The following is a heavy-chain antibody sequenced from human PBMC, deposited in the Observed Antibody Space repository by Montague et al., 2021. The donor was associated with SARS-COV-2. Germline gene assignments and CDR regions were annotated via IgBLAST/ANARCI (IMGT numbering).Heavy chain of an antibody. V-gene: IGHV4-59*01. CDR1: GGSISTYY. J-gene: IGHJ6*02. CDR2: IYYNGYT. Sequence: SETLSLTCTVSGGSISTYYWNWIPQPPGKGLEWIGYIYYNGYTAYNPSLKSRVTISVDTSKNQFSLKLTSVTAADTAVYYCARDRETTTDKFYGMDVWGQGTTVTVAS. CDR3: ARDRETTTDKFYGMDV. D-gene: IGHD1-1*01.